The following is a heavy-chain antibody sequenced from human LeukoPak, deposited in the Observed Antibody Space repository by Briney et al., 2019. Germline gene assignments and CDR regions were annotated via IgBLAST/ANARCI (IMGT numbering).Heavy chain of an antibody. V-gene: IGHV3-30*02. CDR2: IRYDGSNK. Sequence: PGGSLRLSCAASGFTFSSYGMHWVRQAPGKGLEWVAFIRYDGSNKYYADSVKGRFTISRDNSKNTLYLQMNSLRAEDTAVYYCAKDTDCSSTSCHPTFDYWGQGTLVTVSS. D-gene: IGHD2-2*01. CDR1: GFTFSSYG. CDR3: AKDTDCSSTSCHPTFDY. J-gene: IGHJ4*02.